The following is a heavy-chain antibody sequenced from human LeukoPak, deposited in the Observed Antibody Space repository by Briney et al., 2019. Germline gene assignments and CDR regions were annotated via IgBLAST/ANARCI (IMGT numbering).Heavy chain of an antibody. J-gene: IGHJ4*02. Sequence: PGGSLRRSCAASGFTFSSYAMSWVRQAPGKGLEWVSAISGSGGSTYYADSVKGRFTISRDNSKNTLYLQMNSLRAEDTAVYYCAKGHCSSTSCYIGDYFDYWGQGTPVTVSS. CDR1: GFTFSSYA. D-gene: IGHD2-2*02. CDR3: AKGHCSSTSCYIGDYFDY. CDR2: ISGSGGST. V-gene: IGHV3-23*01.